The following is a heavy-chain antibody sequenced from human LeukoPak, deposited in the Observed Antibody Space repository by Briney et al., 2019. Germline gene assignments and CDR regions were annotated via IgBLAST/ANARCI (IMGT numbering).Heavy chain of an antibody. V-gene: IGHV3-21*01. D-gene: IGHD2-2*01. CDR3: ARGVVPAAFDY. CDR1: GFTFSSYG. Sequence: PGGSLRLSCAASGFTFSSYGMHWVRQAPGKGLEWVSSITPTSTYMHYADSVKGRFTISRDNAKNSLYLQMNSLTAEDTAVYFCARGVVPAAFDYWGQGTLVTVSS. CDR2: ITPTSTYM. J-gene: IGHJ4*02.